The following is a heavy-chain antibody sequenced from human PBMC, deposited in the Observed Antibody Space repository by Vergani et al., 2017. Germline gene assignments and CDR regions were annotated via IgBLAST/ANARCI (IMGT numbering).Heavy chain of an antibody. J-gene: IGHJ4*02. D-gene: IGHD3-10*01. Sequence: QVQLQESGPGLVKPSETQSLTCTVSGGSVSSGSYYWSWIRPPAGKGLEWIGYIYYSGSTNYNPSLKSRVTIAVDTSKNQFSLKLSSVTAADTAVYYCARTLWFGDPNYFDYWGQGTLVTVSS. V-gene: IGHV4-61*10. CDR3: ARTLWFGDPNYFDY. CDR2: IYYSGST. CDR1: GGSVSSGSYY.